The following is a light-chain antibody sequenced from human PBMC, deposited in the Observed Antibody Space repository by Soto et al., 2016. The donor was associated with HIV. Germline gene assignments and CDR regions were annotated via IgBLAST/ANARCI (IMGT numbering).Light chain of an antibody. CDR2: DDR. CDR1: NIGSQG. Sequence: SYELTQPSSVSVAPGKAATITCGGKNIGSQGIHWYQQKPGQAPVLVVYDDRARPSGIPDRFSGSHSGDTATLTISRVEVGDEADYYCQVWDSRSDGLFGGGTRADRP. V-gene: IGLV3-21*03. J-gene: IGLJ2*01. CDR3: QVWDSRSDGL.